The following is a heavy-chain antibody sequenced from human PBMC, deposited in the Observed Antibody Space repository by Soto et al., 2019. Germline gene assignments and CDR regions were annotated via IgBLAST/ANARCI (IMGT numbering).Heavy chain of an antibody. CDR3: AGQDVYYYGSGSPGYYYYGMDV. D-gene: IGHD3-10*01. V-gene: IGHV5-51*01. CDR1: GYSFTSYW. Sequence: GESLKISCKGSGYSFTSYWIGWVRQMPGKGLEWMGIIYPGDSDTRYSPSFQGQVTISADKSISTAYLQWSSLKASDTAMYYCAGQDVYYYGSGSPGYYYYGMDVWGQGTTVTVSS. CDR2: IYPGDSDT. J-gene: IGHJ6*02.